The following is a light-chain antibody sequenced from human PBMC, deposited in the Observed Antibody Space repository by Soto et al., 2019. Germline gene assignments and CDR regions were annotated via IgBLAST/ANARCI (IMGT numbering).Light chain of an antibody. J-gene: IGKJ4*01. CDR2: DAS. Sequence: LVVRQSPGTPSLSPGDRAPRPGRASHSIGDYLAWYQHRPAQAPRLLIYDASKRATGIPARFNGSGSGTDFTLTSTSLEPEDFAVYYCQQRSSWLTFGGGTKVDI. CDR3: QQRSSWLT. CDR1: HSIGDY. V-gene: IGKV3-11*01.